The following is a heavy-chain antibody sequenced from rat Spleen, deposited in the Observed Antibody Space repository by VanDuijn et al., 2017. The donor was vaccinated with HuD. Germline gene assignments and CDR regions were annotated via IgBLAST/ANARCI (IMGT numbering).Heavy chain of an antibody. CDR2: MKYDGDT. CDR1: GFSLTSYH. J-gene: IGHJ3*01. D-gene: IGHD1-4*01. V-gene: IGHV2S30*01. CDR3: IRESLPGYNSHWFVY. Sequence: QVQLKESGPGLVQPSQTLSLTCTVSGFSLTSYHVHWVRQPPGKGLEWMGRMKYDGDTYYNSALKSRLSISRDTSKSQVFLKMNSLQTEDTAIYFCIRESLPGYNSHWFVYWGQGTLVTVSS.